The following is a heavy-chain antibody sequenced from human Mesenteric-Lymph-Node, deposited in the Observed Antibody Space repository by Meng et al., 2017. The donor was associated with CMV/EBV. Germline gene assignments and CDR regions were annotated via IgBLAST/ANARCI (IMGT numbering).Heavy chain of an antibody. CDR2: IRYDGSNK. D-gene: IGHD5-18*01. CDR3: ARDRGVQLWERYYDYYGMDV. V-gene: IGHV3-30*02. J-gene: IGHJ6*02. Sequence: GGSLRPSCAASGFTFSSYGMHWVRQAPGKGLEWVAFIRYDGSNKYYAESVKGRFTISRDNTKNTLYLQMNSLRAEDTAVYYGARDRGVQLWERYYDYYGMDVWGQGTTVTVSS. CDR1: GFTFSSYG.